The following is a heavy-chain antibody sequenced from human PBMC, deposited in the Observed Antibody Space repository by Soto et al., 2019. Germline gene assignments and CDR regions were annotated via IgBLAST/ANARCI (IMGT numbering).Heavy chain of an antibody. CDR3: ARDPRYCSGGNCYSAGEDHYYYYMDV. Sequence: QVQLVESGGGLVKPGGSLRLSCAASGFTFSDYYMSWIRQAPGKGLEWVSYISSGGSPIYYTDSVKGRFTISRDNAEKALYLQMKSLRAKDTAVYYCARDPRYCSGGNCYSAGEDHYYYYMDVWGKGTTVTVSS. J-gene: IGHJ6*03. D-gene: IGHD2-15*01. V-gene: IGHV3-11*01. CDR1: GFTFSDYY. CDR2: ISSGGSPI.